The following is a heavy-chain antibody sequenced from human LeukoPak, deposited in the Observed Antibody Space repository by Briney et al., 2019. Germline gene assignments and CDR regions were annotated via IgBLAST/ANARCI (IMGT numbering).Heavy chain of an antibody. J-gene: IGHJ4*02. Sequence: GGSLRLSCAASGFTFSDYYMSWIRQAPGKGLEWVSYISSSGSTIYYADSVKGRFTISRDNAKNSLYLQMNSLRAEDTAVYYCARDGSYYYDSSGYYEIHFDYWGQGTLVTVSS. D-gene: IGHD3-22*01. CDR3: ARDGSYYYDSSGYYEIHFDY. V-gene: IGHV3-11*01. CDR1: GFTFSDYY. CDR2: ISSSGSTI.